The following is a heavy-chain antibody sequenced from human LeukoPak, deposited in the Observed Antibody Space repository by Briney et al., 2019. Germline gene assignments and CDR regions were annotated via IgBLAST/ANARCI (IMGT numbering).Heavy chain of an antibody. V-gene: IGHV3-30*02. CDR2: IRSDESNK. CDR1: GFAFSTFG. J-gene: IGHJ4*02. Sequence: GGSLRLSCAASGFAFSTFGMHWVRQAPGKGLEWVAFIRSDESNKYYADSVKGRFTISRDNSKNTLYLQMNSLRAEDTAVYYCAKEDCSSTSCSPDYWGQGTLVTVPS. D-gene: IGHD2-2*01. CDR3: AKEDCSSTSCSPDY.